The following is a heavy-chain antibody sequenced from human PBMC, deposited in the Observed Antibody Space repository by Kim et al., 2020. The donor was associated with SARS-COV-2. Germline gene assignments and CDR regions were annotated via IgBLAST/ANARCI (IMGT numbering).Heavy chain of an antibody. CDR1: GGTFSSYA. Sequence: SVKVSCKASGGTFSSYAISWVRQAPGQGLEWMGGIIPIFGTANYAQKFQGRVTITADESTSTAYMELSSLRSEDTAVYYCARTASGIAARPEFFYYYGMDVWGQGTTVTVSS. CDR2: IIPIFGTA. CDR3: ARTASGIAARPEFFYYYGMDV. J-gene: IGHJ6*02. D-gene: IGHD6-6*01. V-gene: IGHV1-69*13.